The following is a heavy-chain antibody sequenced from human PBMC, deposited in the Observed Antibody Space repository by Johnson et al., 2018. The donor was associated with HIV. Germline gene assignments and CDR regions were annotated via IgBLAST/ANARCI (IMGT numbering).Heavy chain of an antibody. J-gene: IGHJ3*02. CDR2: ISSSGSPI. Sequence: QVQLVESGGGVVQPGSSLRLSCAASGFTFSDYYMSWIRQAPGKGLEWVSYISSSGSPIYYADSGKGRFHISRDNAKNSLYLQMNSLRAEDKAVYYCAIGELTRAFDIWGQGTMVTVSS. V-gene: IGHV3-11*04. D-gene: IGHD1-26*01. CDR3: AIGELTRAFDI. CDR1: GFTFSDYY.